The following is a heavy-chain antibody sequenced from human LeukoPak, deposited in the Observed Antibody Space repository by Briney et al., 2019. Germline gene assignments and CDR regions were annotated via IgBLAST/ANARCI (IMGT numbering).Heavy chain of an antibody. CDR2: ITGSAGGT. V-gene: IGHV3-23*01. Sequence: GGSLRLSCAASGSTFSSYTMSWVRQAPGKGLEWVSAITGSAGGTYYADSVKGRSAISRDNSKNTLYLDMNSLRAEDTAVYYCAKGRTSVWPYYFDYWGQGALVTASS. CDR3: AKGRTSVWPYYFDY. CDR1: GSTFSSYT. D-gene: IGHD5/OR15-5a*01. J-gene: IGHJ4*02.